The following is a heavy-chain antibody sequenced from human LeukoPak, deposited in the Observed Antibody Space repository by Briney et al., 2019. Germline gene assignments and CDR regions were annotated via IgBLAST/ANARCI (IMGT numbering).Heavy chain of an antibody. CDR2: ISHSGANT. J-gene: IGHJ4*02. CDR3: AKDIEASI. Sequence: GGSLRLSCAASGFTFRDSAMDRVRQAPGKGLEWVSLISHSGANTFYADSVKGRFTVSRDNSKNMMYLQMNSLRAEDTAVYYCAKDIEASIWGQGTLVTVSS. V-gene: IGHV3-23*01. CDR1: GFTFRDSA. D-gene: IGHD2-15*01.